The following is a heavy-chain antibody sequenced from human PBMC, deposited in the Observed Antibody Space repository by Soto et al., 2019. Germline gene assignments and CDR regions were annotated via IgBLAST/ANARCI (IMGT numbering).Heavy chain of an antibody. CDR2: IYYSGST. V-gene: IGHV4-39*01. Sequence: SETLSLTCTVSGGSISSSSYYWGWIRQPPGKGLEWIGSIYYSGSTYYNPSLKSRVTISVDTSKNQFSLKLSSVTAADTAVYYCALTPSTHAYGETEGWFDPWGQGTLVTVSS. D-gene: IGHD4-17*01. CDR3: ALTPSTHAYGETEGWFDP. CDR1: GGSISSSSYY. J-gene: IGHJ5*02.